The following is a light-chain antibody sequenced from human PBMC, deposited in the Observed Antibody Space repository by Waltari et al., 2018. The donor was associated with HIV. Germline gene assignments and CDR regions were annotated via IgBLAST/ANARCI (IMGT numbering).Light chain of an antibody. J-gene: IGKJ3*01. Sequence: DIVMTQLPDSLAVSLGERANHHCTSGTRRLYRPNNKYSLAWYQQKPGQSPKLLIYWASTREFGVPDRFSGSGSGTDFTLTISSLQAEDVAVYYCQQYYSTPPTFGPGTKVDIK. V-gene: IGKV4-1*01. CDR1: TRRLYRPNNKYS. CDR2: WAS. CDR3: QQYYSTPPT.